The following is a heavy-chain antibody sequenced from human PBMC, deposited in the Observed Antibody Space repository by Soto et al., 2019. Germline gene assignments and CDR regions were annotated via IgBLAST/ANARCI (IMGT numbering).Heavy chain of an antibody. CDR1: GFTFSTYA. Sequence: WGSLRLSCSASGFTFSTYALSCVRLAPVKGLNWVSSISRSGYTAVDAVSGKGRLSSSRDNSKITLCLQRNSLSAEDTAVYYCVKLPGPYLVGTCRSFDYWGQGTLVTVSS. CDR2: ISRSGYTA. J-gene: IGHJ4*02. D-gene: IGHD1-26*01. V-gene: IGHV3-23*01. CDR3: VKLPGPYLVGTCRSFDY.